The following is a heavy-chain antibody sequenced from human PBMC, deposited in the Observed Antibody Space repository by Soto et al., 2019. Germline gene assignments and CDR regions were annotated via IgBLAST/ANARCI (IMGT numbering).Heavy chain of an antibody. CDR1: GGSISGSN. Sequence: PSETLSLTCTVSGGSISGSNWSWIRQTPGKVLEWVGYIHYSGSTNYNPSLKSRVTMSVDSAKNQFSLQLSSVTAADTAVYFCTKCRRTDAEGYSFDYWGQGALVTVSS. CDR2: IHYSGST. V-gene: IGHV4-59*01. CDR3: TKCRRTDAEGYSFDY. D-gene: IGHD2-15*01. J-gene: IGHJ4*02.